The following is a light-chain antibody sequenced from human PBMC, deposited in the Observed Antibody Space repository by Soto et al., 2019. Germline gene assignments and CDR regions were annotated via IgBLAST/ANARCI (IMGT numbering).Light chain of an antibody. CDR1: QGIRNY. J-gene: IGKJ1*01. CDR2: AAS. Sequence: DIQMTQSPSSLSASVGDRVTITCRASQGIRNYLDWYQQKPGKVPKLLIYAASTLQSGVQSRFSCSGSGTDFTLTSSSLHPEDVANYHCQNYNSAPRTFGQGTKMEIK. V-gene: IGKV1-27*01. CDR3: QNYNSAPRT.